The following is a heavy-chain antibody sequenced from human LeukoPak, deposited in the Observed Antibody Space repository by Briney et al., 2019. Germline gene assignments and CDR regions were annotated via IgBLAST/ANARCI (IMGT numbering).Heavy chain of an antibody. V-gene: IGHV3-21*01. CDR3: ARGGVDFWSGYYNPASYYFDY. CDR2: ISSSSSYI. J-gene: IGHJ4*02. D-gene: IGHD3-3*01. CDR1: GFTFSSYS. Sequence: GGSLRLSCAASGFTFSSYSMNWVRQAPGKGLEWVSSISSSSSYIYYADSVKGRFTISRDNAKNSLYLQMNSLRAEDTAVYYCARGGVDFWSGYYNPASYYFDYWGQGTLVTVSS.